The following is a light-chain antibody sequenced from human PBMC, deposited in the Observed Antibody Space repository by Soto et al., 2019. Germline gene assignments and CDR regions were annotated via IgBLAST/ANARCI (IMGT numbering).Light chain of an antibody. CDR1: QGISNY. V-gene: IGKV1-17*03. CDR2: GAS. Sequence: IHMTQSPSALSASLGYRFTITCRASQGISNYLAWFQQKPGKAPQRLIYGASTLQSGAPSRFRGSGSGTAFTLTISSLQPEDFETYYCQQVNGYPLTFGGGTKVDIK. J-gene: IGKJ4*01. CDR3: QQVNGYPLT.